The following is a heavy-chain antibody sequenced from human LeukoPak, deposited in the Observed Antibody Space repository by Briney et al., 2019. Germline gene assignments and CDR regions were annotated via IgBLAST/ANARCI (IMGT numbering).Heavy chain of an antibody. V-gene: IGHV1-18*01. CDR1: GYTFTSYG. CDR3: ARAYYYDSSHSFDY. J-gene: IGHJ4*02. CDR2: ISAYNGNT. D-gene: IGHD3-22*01. Sequence: ASVKVSCKASGYTFTSYGISWVRQAPGQGLEWVGWISAYNGNTNYAQKLQGRVTMTTDTSTSTAYMELRSLRSDDTAVYYCARAYYYDSSHSFDYWGQGTLVTVSS.